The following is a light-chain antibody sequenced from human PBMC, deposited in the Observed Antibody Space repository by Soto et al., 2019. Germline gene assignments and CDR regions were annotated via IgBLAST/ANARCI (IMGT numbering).Light chain of an antibody. CDR1: SSNIGHNY. V-gene: IGLV1-51*01. CDR3: GTWDSSLSVGV. Sequence: QSVLTQPPSVSAAPGQKVTISCSGSSSNIGHNYVCWYQQFPGTAPKLLIYDNDKRPSGIPDRFSGSKSGTSATLDITGLQTGDEADYYCGTWDSSLSVGVVGGGTKLTVL. J-gene: IGLJ2*01. CDR2: DND.